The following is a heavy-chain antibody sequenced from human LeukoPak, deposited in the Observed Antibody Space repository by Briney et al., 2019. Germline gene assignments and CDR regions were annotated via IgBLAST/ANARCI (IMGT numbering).Heavy chain of an antibody. D-gene: IGHD1-26*01. CDR3: ASQGHHGKIVGTTLSYFYMDV. V-gene: IGHV4-34*01. J-gene: IGHJ6*03. Sequence: SETLSLTCAVYGGSFSGYYWSWIRQPPGKGLEWIGEINHSGSTNYNPSLKSRVTISVDTSKNQFSLKLSSVTAADAAFYYCASQGHHGKIVGTTLSYFYMDVWGKGTTVTVSS. CDR2: INHSGST. CDR1: GGSFSGYY.